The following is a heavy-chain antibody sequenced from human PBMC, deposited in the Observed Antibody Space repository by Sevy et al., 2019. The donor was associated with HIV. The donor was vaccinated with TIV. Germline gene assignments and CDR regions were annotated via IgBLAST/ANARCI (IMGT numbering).Heavy chain of an antibody. CDR1: GFTFSSYW. J-gene: IGHJ4*02. V-gene: IGHV3-7*01. CDR2: IKQDMSEK. CDR3: ARAQQVTMRVVIASLYFDF. Sequence: GGSLRLSCAASGFTFSSYWMTWVRQAPGKGLEWVANIKQDMSEKYYADSVKGRFTISRDNARNSLYLQMESLRAEDTAVYYCARAQQVTMRVVIASLYFDFWGQGTLVTVSS. D-gene: IGHD5-18*01.